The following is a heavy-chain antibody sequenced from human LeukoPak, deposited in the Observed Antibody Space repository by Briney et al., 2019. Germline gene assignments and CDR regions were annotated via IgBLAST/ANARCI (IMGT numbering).Heavy chain of an antibody. CDR3: ATILYGANGFDY. V-gene: IGHV4-59*01. D-gene: IGHD4/OR15-4a*01. Sequence: SETLSLTCVVSGGSISSYYWGWIRQPPGKGLEYIGYFHYSGITNYDPSLKSRVTISVDTSKNHISLKLKSVTAADTAVYYCATILYGANGFDYWGRGILVTVSS. CDR1: GGSISSYY. CDR2: FHYSGIT. J-gene: IGHJ4*02.